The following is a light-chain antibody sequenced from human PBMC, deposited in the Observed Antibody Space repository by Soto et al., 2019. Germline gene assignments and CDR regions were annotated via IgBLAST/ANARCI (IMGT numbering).Light chain of an antibody. CDR2: DAF. Sequence: EFVLTQSPDTLSLSPRERTALPCRASETVDSFLAWSQQKPGQAPRLLIYDAFKRATGIPARFSGSGSGTDFTLTISSLEPEDFAVYYCQQRKKWPPLTFGGGTKVEIK. CDR1: ETVDSF. CDR3: QQRKKWPPLT. J-gene: IGKJ4*01. V-gene: IGKV3-11*01.